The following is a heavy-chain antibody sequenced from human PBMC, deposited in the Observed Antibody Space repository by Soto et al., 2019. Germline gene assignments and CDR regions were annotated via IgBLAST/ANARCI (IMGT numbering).Heavy chain of an antibody. CDR3: ARDGYRIAAARYFDY. Sequence: ASVKVSCKASGYTFTSYAMHWVRQAPGQRLEWMGWINAGNGNTKYSQKFQGRVTITRDTSASTAYMELSSLRSEDTAVYYCARDGYRIAAARYFDYWGQGTLVTVSS. CDR1: GYTFTSYA. D-gene: IGHD6-13*01. V-gene: IGHV1-3*01. J-gene: IGHJ4*02. CDR2: INAGNGNT.